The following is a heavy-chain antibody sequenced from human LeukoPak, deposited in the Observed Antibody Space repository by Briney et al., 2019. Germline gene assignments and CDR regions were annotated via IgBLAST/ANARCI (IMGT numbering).Heavy chain of an antibody. Sequence: GGSLRLSCAASGFTFSSYATSWVRQAPGKGLEWVSAISGSGGSTYYADSVKGRFTISRDNSKNTLYLQMNSLRAEDTAVYYCAKRVYDILTGYLDPWGQGTLVTVSS. CDR3: AKRVYDILTGYLDP. CDR1: GFTFSSYA. CDR2: ISGSGGST. J-gene: IGHJ5*02. D-gene: IGHD3-9*01. V-gene: IGHV3-23*01.